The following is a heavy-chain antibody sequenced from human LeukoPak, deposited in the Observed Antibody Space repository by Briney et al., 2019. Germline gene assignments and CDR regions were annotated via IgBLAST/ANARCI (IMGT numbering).Heavy chain of an antibody. V-gene: IGHV4-61*02. CDR3: ARDYGGPSSPYFDY. D-gene: IGHD4-23*01. CDR2: IYTSGST. CDR1: GGSISSGSYY. Sequence: PSQTLSLTCTVSGGSISSGSYYWSWIRQPAGKGLEWIGRIYTSGSTNYNPSLKSRVTISVDTSKNQFSLKLSSVTAADTAVYYCARDYGGPSSPYFDYWGQGTLVTVSS. J-gene: IGHJ4*02.